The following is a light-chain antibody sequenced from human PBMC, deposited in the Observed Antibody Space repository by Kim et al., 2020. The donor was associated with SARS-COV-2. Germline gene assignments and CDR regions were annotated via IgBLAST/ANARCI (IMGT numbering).Light chain of an antibody. J-gene: IGKJ5*01. Sequence: SPGETATPSCRASQRVSSYLAWYQQKPGQAPRLLIYDASNRATGIPARFSGSVSGTDFTLTISSLEPEDFAVYYCQQRSNWPPITFGQGTRLEIK. CDR2: DAS. CDR1: QRVSSY. CDR3: QQRSNWPPIT. V-gene: IGKV3-11*01.